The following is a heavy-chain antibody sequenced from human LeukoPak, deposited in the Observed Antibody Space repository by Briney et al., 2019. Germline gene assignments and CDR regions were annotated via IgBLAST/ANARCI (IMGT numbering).Heavy chain of an antibody. Sequence: SETLSLTCTVSGGSIGSYYWSWIRQPPGKGLEWIGYIYYSGSTNYNPSLKSRVTMSVDTSKNQFSLKLSSVTAADTAVYYCARDQAYYGPNWFDPWGQGTLVTVSS. V-gene: IGHV4-59*12. D-gene: IGHD3-10*01. CDR2: IYYSGST. CDR1: GGSIGSYY. CDR3: ARDQAYYGPNWFDP. J-gene: IGHJ5*02.